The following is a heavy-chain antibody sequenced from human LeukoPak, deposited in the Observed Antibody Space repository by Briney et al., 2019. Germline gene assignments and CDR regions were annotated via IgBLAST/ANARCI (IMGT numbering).Heavy chain of an antibody. D-gene: IGHD3-22*01. V-gene: IGHV3-21*01. Sequence: GGSLRLSCAASGFTFSSYSMNWVRQAPGKGLEWVSSISSSSSYIYYADSVKGRFTISRDIAKNSLYLQMNSLRAEDTAVYYCARSRDYYDSSGYPAWGQGTLVTVSS. CDR2: ISSSSSYI. J-gene: IGHJ5*02. CDR1: GFTFSSYS. CDR3: ARSRDYYDSSGYPA.